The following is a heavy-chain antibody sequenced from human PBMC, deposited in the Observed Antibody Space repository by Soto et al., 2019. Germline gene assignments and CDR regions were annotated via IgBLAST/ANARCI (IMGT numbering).Heavy chain of an antibody. Sequence: EVQLVESGGGLVQPGGSLKLSCAASGFTFSGSAMHWVRQASGKGLEWVGRIRSKANSYATAYAASVKGRFTISRDDSKNTAYLQMNSLKTEDTAVYYCASQPMVRGAWGLYYGMDVWGQGTTVTVSS. CDR3: ASQPMVRGAWGLYYGMDV. CDR1: GFTFSGSA. D-gene: IGHD3-10*01. CDR2: IRSKANSYAT. V-gene: IGHV3-73*02. J-gene: IGHJ6*02.